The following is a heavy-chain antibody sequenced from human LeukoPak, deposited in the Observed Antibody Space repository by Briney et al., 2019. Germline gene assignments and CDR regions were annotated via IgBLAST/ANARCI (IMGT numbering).Heavy chain of an antibody. CDR2: IYSGGST. J-gene: IGHJ3*02. Sequence: GGSLRLSCAASGFTVSSNYMSWVRQAPGKGLEWVSVIYSGGSTYYADSVKGRFTISRDNSKNTLYLQMNSLRAEDTAVYYCARDLYGDLDFDIWGQGTKVTVSS. CDR1: GFTVSSNY. CDR3: ARDLYGDLDFDI. V-gene: IGHV3-53*01. D-gene: IGHD4-17*01.